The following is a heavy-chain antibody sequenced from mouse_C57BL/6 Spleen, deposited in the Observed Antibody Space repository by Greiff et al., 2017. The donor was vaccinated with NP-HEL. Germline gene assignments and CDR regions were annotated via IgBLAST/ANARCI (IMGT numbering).Heavy chain of an antibody. D-gene: IGHD1-1*01. CDR3: ARSDGSSPSY. CDR2: IDPSDSET. Sequence: QVQLQQPGAELVRPGSSVKLSCKASGYTFTSYWMHWVKQRPIQGLEWIGNIDPSDSETHYNQKFKDKATLTVDKSSSTAYMQLSSLTSEDSAVYYCARSDGSSPSYWGQGTTLTVSS. J-gene: IGHJ2*01. V-gene: IGHV1-52*01. CDR1: GYTFTSYW.